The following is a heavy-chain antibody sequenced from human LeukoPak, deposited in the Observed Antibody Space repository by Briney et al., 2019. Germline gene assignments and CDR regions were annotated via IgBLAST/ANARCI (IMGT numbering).Heavy chain of an antibody. V-gene: IGHV3-21*01. CDR3: ARGMGQQLRYNWFDP. CDR2: ISSSSSYI. J-gene: IGHJ5*02. Sequence: GGSLRLSCAASGFTFSSYAMSWVRQAPGKGLEWVSSISSSSSYIYYADSVKGRFTISRDNAKNSLYLQMNSLRAEDTAVYYCARGMGQQLRYNWFDPWGQGTLVTVSS. D-gene: IGHD6-13*01. CDR1: GFTFSSYA.